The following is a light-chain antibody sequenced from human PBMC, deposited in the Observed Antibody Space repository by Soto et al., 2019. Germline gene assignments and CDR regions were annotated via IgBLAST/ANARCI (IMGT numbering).Light chain of an antibody. CDR3: RHYNNWPPET. J-gene: IGKJ1*01. CDR1: QSVSSR. Sequence: EIVLTQSPATLSLSPGERATLSCKTSQSVSSRLAWYQKKRGQAPRLLLYDASTRATGIPARFSGSGSGTEFNLTISSLQSEDFAIYYCRHYNNWPPETFGQGTKVDIK. CDR2: DAS. V-gene: IGKV3-15*01.